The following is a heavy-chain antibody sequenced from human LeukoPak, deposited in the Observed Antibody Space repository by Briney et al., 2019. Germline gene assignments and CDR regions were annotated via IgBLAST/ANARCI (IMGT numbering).Heavy chain of an antibody. Sequence: GASVKVSCKASGYTFTVYYMHWVRQAPGQGLEWMGWINPNSGGTNYAQKFQGRVTMTRDTSISTAYMELSRLRSDDTAVYYCASYPMYYYDSSGPKSEYFQHWGQGTLVTVSS. CDR3: ASYPMYYYDSSGPKSEYFQH. D-gene: IGHD3-22*01. CDR1: GYTFTVYY. J-gene: IGHJ1*01. V-gene: IGHV1-2*02. CDR2: INPNSGGT.